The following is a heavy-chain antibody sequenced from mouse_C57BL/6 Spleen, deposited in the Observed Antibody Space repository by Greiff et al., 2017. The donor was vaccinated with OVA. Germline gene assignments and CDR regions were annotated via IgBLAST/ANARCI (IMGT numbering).Heavy chain of an antibody. V-gene: IGHV1-55*01. Sequence: VQLQQPGAELVKPGASVKMSCKASGYTFTSYWITWVKQRPGQGLEWIGDIYPGSGSTNYNEKFKSKATLTVDTSSSTAYMQLSSLTSEDSAVYYCARWVITTVGAMDYWGQGTSVTVSS. CDR2: IYPGSGST. J-gene: IGHJ4*01. CDR3: ARWVITTVGAMDY. CDR1: GYTFTSYW. D-gene: IGHD1-1*01.